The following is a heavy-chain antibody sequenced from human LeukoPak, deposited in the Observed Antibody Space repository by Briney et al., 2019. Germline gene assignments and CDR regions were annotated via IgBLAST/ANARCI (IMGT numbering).Heavy chain of an antibody. CDR2: INHSGST. CDR3: ARGFVGFDY. J-gene: IGHJ4*02. Sequence: SETLSLTCAVYGGSFSGYYWSWIRQPPGKGLEWIGEINHSGSTNYNPSLKSRVTISVDTSKNQFSLKLSSVTVADTAVYYCARGFVGFDYWGQGTLVTVSS. D-gene: IGHD2-21*01. CDR1: GGSFSGYY. V-gene: IGHV4-34*01.